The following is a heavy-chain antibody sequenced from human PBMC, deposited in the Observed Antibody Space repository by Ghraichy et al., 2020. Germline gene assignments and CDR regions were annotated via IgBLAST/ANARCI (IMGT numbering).Heavy chain of an antibody. CDR1: ALNCSGSA. J-gene: IGHJ4*01. D-gene: IGHD2-15*01. CDR2: ARSKTNSFAT. Sequence: GESLNISCAAYALNCSGSAMHWDSRESGRAQEWTRRARSKTNSFATAYTASVEGRFTISRDDSKNTAYLQMNSLRTEDTAVYYCTRQGGYCSGGNCYSPLDYWGHAPLPT. CDR3: TRQGGYCSGGNCYSPLDY. V-gene: IGHV3-73*01.